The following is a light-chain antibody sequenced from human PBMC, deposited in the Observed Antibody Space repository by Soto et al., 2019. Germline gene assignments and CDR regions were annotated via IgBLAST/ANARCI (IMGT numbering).Light chain of an antibody. CDR2: EVI. CDR3: SSYAGRNILV. CDR1: SSDVGGYDY. Sequence: QSVLTQPPSASGSPGQSVTISCTGTSSDVGGYDYVSWYQQHPGKAPKLMIYEVITRPSGVPDRFSGSKSANTASLTVSGLHDEDEADYFCSSYAGRNILVFGGGTQLTVL. V-gene: IGLV2-8*01. J-gene: IGLJ2*01.